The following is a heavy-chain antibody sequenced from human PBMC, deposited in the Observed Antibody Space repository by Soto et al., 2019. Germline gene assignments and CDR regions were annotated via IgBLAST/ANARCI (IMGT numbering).Heavy chain of an antibody. CDR1: GFTFSSYS. J-gene: IGHJ4*02. Sequence: GSLRLSCAASGFTFSSYSMNWVRQAPGKGLEWVSSISSSSSYIYYADSVKGRFTISRDNAKNSLYLQMNSLRAEDTAVYYCARDRRIAAAWFDYWGQGALVTVSS. V-gene: IGHV3-21*01. D-gene: IGHD6-13*01. CDR2: ISSSSSYI. CDR3: ARDRRIAAAWFDY.